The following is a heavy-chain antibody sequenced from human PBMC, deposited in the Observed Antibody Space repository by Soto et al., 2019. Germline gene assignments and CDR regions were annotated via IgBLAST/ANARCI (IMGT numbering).Heavy chain of an antibody. J-gene: IGHJ2*01. V-gene: IGHV3-74*01. D-gene: IGHD4-17*01. Sequence: VQLVESGGGLVQPGGSLRLSCAASGFTFSSYWMHWVRQAPGKGLVWVSRINSDGSSTSYADSVKGRFTISRDNAKNTLYLQMNSLRAEDTAVYYCARDRDYGDYGNWYFDLWGRGTLVTVSS. CDR2: INSDGSST. CDR3: ARDRDYGDYGNWYFDL. CDR1: GFTFSSYW.